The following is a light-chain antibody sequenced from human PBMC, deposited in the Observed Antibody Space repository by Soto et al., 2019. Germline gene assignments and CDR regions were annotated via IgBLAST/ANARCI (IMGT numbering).Light chain of an antibody. V-gene: IGLV2-14*01. J-gene: IGLJ2*01. Sequence: QSALTQPASVSGSPGQSITISCTGTSSDVGGYNYVSWYQQSPGKAPKLMIYDVSNRPSGVSNRFFGSKSGNTASLTISGLEAEDEADYYCSSYTSSSTLVVFGGGTKLTVL. CDR2: DVS. CDR1: SSDVGGYNY. CDR3: SSYTSSSTLVV.